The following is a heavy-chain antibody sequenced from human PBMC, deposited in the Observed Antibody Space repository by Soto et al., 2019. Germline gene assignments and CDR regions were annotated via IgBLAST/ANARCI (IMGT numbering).Heavy chain of an antibody. CDR3: ARDDVVVPAAPFDP. Sequence: QVQLVQSGAEVKKPGASVKVSCKASGYTFTSYAMHWVRQAPGQRLEWMGWINAGNGETKYPQKFKGRVTLTIDTSASTAYMELSSLTSEDTAVYYCARDDVVVPAAPFDPWGQGTLVTVSS. CDR2: INAGNGET. CDR1: GYTFTSYA. V-gene: IGHV1-3*01. D-gene: IGHD2-2*01. J-gene: IGHJ5*02.